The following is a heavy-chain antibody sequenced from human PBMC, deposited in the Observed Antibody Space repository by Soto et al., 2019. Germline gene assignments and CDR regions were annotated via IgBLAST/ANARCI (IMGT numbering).Heavy chain of an antibody. D-gene: IGHD3-22*01. J-gene: IGHJ4*02. CDR2: ISYDGSNK. Sequence: QVQLVXSGGGVVQPGRSLXLSCAASGFTFSSYAMHWVRQAPGKGLEWVAVISYDGSNKYYADSVKGRXXXXXXXXXXXXXXXXXXXXXXXXXVXYCARXXPDXSGYYXDYWGQGTLVTV. V-gene: IGHV3-30-3*01. CDR3: ARXXPDXSGYYXDY. CDR1: GFTFSSYA.